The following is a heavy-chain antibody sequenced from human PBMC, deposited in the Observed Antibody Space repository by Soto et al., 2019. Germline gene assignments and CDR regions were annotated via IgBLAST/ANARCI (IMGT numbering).Heavy chain of an antibody. CDR2: ISGSNIGT. J-gene: IGHJ4*02. V-gene: IGHV3-23*01. CDR3: AKGPSSGWFYFDY. Sequence: EVQLLESGGDLVQPGGSLRLSCAAYGFTFSSYAMTWVRQAPGKGLEWVSVISGSNIGTYYGDSVKGRFTISRDNSKNTLYLQMNSLRVEDTAVYYCAKGPSSGWFYFDYWGQGTLVTVSS. CDR1: GFTFSSYA. D-gene: IGHD6-19*01.